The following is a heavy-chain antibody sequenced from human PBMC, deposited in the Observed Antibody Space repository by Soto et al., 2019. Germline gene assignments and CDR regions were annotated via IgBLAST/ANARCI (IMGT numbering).Heavy chain of an antibody. CDR3: ARDQFYGSASSNNLYYYSYGMDV. V-gene: IGHV3-53*01. D-gene: IGHD3-10*01. Sequence: GGSLRLSCTASGFTVSSNYMNWVRQAPGKGLEWVSCLYSDSSTYYADSVKGRFTISRDNSKNTLYLHMSSLRVEDTAVYYCARDQFYGSASSNNLYYYSYGMDVWGRGTTVTVSS. J-gene: IGHJ6*02. CDR2: LYSDSST. CDR1: GFTVSSNY.